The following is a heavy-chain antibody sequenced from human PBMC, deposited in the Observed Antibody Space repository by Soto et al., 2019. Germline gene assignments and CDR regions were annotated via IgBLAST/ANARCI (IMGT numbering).Heavy chain of an antibody. Sequence: QVQLVQSGAEVKKPGASVKVSCKASGYTFTSYYMHWVRQAPGQGLEWMGIINPSGGSTSYAQKFQGRVTMXXEXAXXTVYIELSSLRSEDTAVYYCARWGLDCSSTSCYDYWGQGTMVTVSS. V-gene: IGHV1-46*03. CDR1: GYTFTSYY. D-gene: IGHD2-2*01. J-gene: IGHJ4*02. CDR3: ARWGLDCSSTSCYDY. CDR2: INPSGGST.